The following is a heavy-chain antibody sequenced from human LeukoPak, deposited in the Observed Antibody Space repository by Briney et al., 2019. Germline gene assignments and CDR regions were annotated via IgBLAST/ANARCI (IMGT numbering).Heavy chain of an antibody. CDR3: ARVFLRGYCSGGTCYYYFDY. D-gene: IGHD2-15*01. J-gene: IGHJ4*02. CDR2: IKQDGSEK. V-gene: IGHV3-7*01. CDR1: GFTFSSYW. Sequence: PGGSLRLSCAASGFTFSSYWMSWVRQAPGKGLEWVANIKQDGSEKYYVDSVRGRFTISRDNAKNSLYLQMNSLRAEDTAVYYCARVFLRGYCSGGTCYYYFDYWGQGSLVTVSS.